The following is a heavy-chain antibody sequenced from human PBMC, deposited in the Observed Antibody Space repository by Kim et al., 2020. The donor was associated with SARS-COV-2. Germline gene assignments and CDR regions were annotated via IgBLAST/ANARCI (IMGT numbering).Heavy chain of an antibody. V-gene: IGHV1-69*01. D-gene: IGHD3-22*01. Sequence: NYAQKFQGRVTITADESTSTAYMELSSLRSEDTAVYYCAGTYYYDSSGYWWGQGTLVTVSS. J-gene: IGHJ4*02. CDR3: AGTYYYDSSGYW.